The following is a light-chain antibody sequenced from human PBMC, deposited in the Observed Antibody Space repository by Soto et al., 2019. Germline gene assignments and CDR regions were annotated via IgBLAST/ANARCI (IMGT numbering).Light chain of an antibody. CDR2: SNN. CDR3: QSYDSGLVGLV. Sequence: QSVLTQPPSASGTPGQRVTISCSGSSSNLGNNYVSWYRQLPGTAPKLLIYSNNQRPSGVPDRFSGSKSGTSASLAISGLRSEDEAEYYCQSYDSGLVGLVFGTGTKLTVL. V-gene: IGLV1-47*02. J-gene: IGLJ2*01. CDR1: SSNLGNNY.